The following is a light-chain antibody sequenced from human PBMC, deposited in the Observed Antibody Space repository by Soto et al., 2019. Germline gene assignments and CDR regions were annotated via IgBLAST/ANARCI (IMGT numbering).Light chain of an antibody. Sequence: EIVLTQSPGTLSLSPGERATLSCRASQSVSSSHLAWYQHKPGQAPRLLIYAASSRANGSPDRFSGGGSGTDFTLTISRLEPEDFEVYYCQQYGYSPITLGHGTRLEIK. CDR3: QQYGYSPIT. CDR1: QSVSSSH. J-gene: IGKJ5*01. CDR2: AAS. V-gene: IGKV3-20*01.